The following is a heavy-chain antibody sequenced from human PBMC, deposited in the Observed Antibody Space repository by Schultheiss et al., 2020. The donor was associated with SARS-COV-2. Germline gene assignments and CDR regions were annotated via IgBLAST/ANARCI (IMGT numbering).Heavy chain of an antibody. CDR1: GGSISSYY. Sequence: SETLSLTCTVSGGSISSYYWSWIRQPAGKGLEWIGRIYTSGSTNYNPSLKSRVTMSVDTSKNQFSLKLSSVTAADTAVYYCARASSSSRDYYYYGMDVWGQGTTVTVSS. D-gene: IGHD6-13*01. J-gene: IGHJ6*02. CDR2: IYTSGST. CDR3: ARASSSSRDYYYYGMDV. V-gene: IGHV4-4*07.